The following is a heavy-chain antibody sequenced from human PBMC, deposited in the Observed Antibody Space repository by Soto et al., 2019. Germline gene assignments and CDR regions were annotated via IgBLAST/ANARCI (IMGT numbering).Heavy chain of an antibody. J-gene: IGHJ4*02. V-gene: IGHV1-18*04. CDR1: GYTFTSYG. Sequence: VQLVQAGAEVKKPGAAVKVSCKSSGYTFTSYGISLVRQAPGQGLEWMGWISAYNGNTNYAQKLQGRDTMTTDTSPSTAYRVLRSLRSDDTAVYYCARVVAVAVGDYWGQGTLVTVSS. D-gene: IGHD6-19*01. CDR3: ARVVAVAVGDY. CDR2: ISAYNGNT.